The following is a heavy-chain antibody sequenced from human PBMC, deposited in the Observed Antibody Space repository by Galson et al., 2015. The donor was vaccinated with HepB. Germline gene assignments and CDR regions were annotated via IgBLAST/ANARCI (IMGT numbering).Heavy chain of an antibody. D-gene: IGHD5-18*01. V-gene: IGHV3-23*01. CDR2: ISGSGGST. CDR1: GFTFSSYA. Sequence: SLRLSCAASGFTFSSYAMSWVRQAPGKGLEWVSAISGSGGSTYYADSVKGRFTISRDNSKNTLYLQMNSLRAEDTAVYYCASPSRGYSYGYEYYFDYWGQGTLVTVSS. J-gene: IGHJ4*02. CDR3: ASPSRGYSYGYEYYFDY.